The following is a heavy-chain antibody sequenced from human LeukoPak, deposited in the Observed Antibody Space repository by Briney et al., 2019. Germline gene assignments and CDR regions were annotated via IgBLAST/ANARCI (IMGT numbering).Heavy chain of an antibody. V-gene: IGHV1-18*01. Sequence: ASVKVSCKASGYTFTNYGIHWVRQAPGQGLEWMGWISGYNGKTNYAQKLQGRVTMTTDPSTTTAYMELRSLRSDHTAMYYCARGDYGGTPDYWGQGTLVTVSS. J-gene: IGHJ4*02. CDR3: ARGDYGGTPDY. D-gene: IGHD4-23*01. CDR1: GYTFTNYG. CDR2: ISGYNGKT.